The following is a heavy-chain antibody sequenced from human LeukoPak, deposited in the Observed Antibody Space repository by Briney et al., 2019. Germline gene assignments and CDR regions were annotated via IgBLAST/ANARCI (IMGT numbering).Heavy chain of an antibody. J-gene: IGHJ1*01. CDR3: TRRHSSSSLYFQH. D-gene: IGHD6-13*01. Sequence: GGSLRLSCAASGFTFSGSAMHWVRQASGKGLEWVGRIGSKANSYATAYAASVKGRFTISRDDSKNTAYLQMNSLKTEDTAVYYCTRRHSSSSLYFQHWGQGTLVTVSS. CDR1: GFTFSGSA. V-gene: IGHV3-73*01. CDR2: IGSKANSYAT.